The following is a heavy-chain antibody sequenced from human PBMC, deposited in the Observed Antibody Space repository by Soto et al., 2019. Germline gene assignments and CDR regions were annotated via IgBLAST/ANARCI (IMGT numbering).Heavy chain of an antibody. CDR2: IYHSGST. Sequence: SETLSLTCAVSGGSISSGGYSWSWIRQPPGKGLEWIGYIYHSGSTYYNPSLKSRVTISVDRSKNQFSLKLSSVTAADTAVYYCARSLSYYDSSGYFDYWGQGTLVTSPQ. J-gene: IGHJ4*02. V-gene: IGHV4-30-2*01. D-gene: IGHD3-22*01. CDR3: ARSLSYYDSSGYFDY. CDR1: GGSISSGGYS.